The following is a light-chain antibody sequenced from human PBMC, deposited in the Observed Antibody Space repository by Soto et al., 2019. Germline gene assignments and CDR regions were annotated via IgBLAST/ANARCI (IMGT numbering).Light chain of an antibody. Sequence: QSALTQPPSASGSPGQSVTISCIGTSSDVGGYNYVSWYQQHPGKAPKLMIYEVSKRPSGVPDRFSGSKSGNTASLTVSGLQAEDEADYFCSSYGGIHNYVFGTGTKVTVL. CDR1: SSDVGGYNY. V-gene: IGLV2-8*01. CDR2: EVS. J-gene: IGLJ1*01. CDR3: SSYGGIHNYV.